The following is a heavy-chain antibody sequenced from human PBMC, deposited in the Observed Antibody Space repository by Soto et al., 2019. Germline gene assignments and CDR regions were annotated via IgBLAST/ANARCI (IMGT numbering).Heavy chain of an antibody. CDR2: IIPSLSVT. J-gene: IGHJ4*02. D-gene: IGHD3-10*01. V-gene: IGHV1-69*02. CDR1: GGTFSKYS. Sequence: QVPLVQSGAEVKKPGSSVKVSCTASGGTFSKYSISWIRQAPGQGLEWMGRIIPSLSVTNYAQKFKGRVTITADKSTGTAYMELNNLRAEDTAVYFGASGSAPDVDYWGQGTLITVSS. CDR3: ASGSAPDVDY.